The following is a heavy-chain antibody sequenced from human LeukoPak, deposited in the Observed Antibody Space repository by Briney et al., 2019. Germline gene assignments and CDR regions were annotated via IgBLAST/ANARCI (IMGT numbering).Heavy chain of an antibody. D-gene: IGHD3-22*01. Sequence: SETLSLTCTVYGGSISSYYWNWIRQPPGKGLEWIGYIYYSGSTNYNPSLKSRVTMSVDTSKNQFSLNLSSVTAADTAFYYCARDRLAYYDRSGLDCWGQGTLVTVSS. CDR3: ARDRLAYYDRSGLDC. V-gene: IGHV4-59*01. J-gene: IGHJ4*02. CDR2: IYYSGST. CDR1: GGSISSYY.